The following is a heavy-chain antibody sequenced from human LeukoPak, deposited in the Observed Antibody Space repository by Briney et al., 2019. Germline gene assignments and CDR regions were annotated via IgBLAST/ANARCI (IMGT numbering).Heavy chain of an antibody. Sequence: GESLKTSWKSSGYSLTSYWNGWVRQMPGEGLERWVSNYPGNSDTRSSPSFQGQVTITADKYISTAYLQWSSLRASDAAMYYCASRGVEQQLVRNWFDPWGQGTLVTVSS. CDR2: NYPGNSDT. CDR1: GYSLTSYW. D-gene: IGHD6-13*01. V-gene: IGHV5-51*01. J-gene: IGHJ5*02. CDR3: ASRGVEQQLVRNWFDP.